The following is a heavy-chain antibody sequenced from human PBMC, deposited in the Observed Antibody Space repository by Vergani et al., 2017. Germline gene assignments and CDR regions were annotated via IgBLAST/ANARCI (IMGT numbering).Heavy chain of an antibody. CDR3: ARVAYFGSGSYSLGIDH. V-gene: IGHV4-34*01. Sequence: QVQLQQWGAGLVKPSETLSLTCAVAGGPFSGYLWSWIRQPPGKELEWIGEINHAGSANYNPSLKSRATISIDTSKNRFSLNVTSVTAADTAVYFCARVAYFGSGSYSLGIDHWGQGTLVTVSS. CDR2: INHAGSA. D-gene: IGHD3-10*01. J-gene: IGHJ4*02. CDR1: GGPFSGYL.